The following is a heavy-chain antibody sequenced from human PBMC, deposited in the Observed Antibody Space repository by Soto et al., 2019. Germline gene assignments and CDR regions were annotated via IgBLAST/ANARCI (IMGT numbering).Heavy chain of an antibody. Sequence: LRLSCAASGFTFSSYAVSWVRQAPGKGLEWVSAISGSGGSTYYADSVKGRFTISRDNSKNTLYLQVNSLRAEDTAVYYCAKARDPYSNSPLDYWGQGTLVTVSS. J-gene: IGHJ4*02. D-gene: IGHD6-13*01. CDR2: ISGSGGST. CDR1: GFTFSSYA. V-gene: IGHV3-23*01. CDR3: AKARDPYSNSPLDY.